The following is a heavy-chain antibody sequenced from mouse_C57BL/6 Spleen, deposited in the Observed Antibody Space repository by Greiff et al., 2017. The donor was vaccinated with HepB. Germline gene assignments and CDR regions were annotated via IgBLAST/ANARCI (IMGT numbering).Heavy chain of an antibody. V-gene: IGHV1-69*01. CDR3: ARSPHYYGSNSYFDY. J-gene: IGHJ2*01. CDR2: IDPSDSYT. CDR1: GYTFTSYW. D-gene: IGHD1-1*01. Sequence: VQLQQPGAELVMPGASVKLSCKASGYTFTSYWMHWVKQRPGQGLEWIGEIDPSDSYTNYNQKFKGKSTLTVDKSSSTAYMQLSSLTSEDSAVYYCARSPHYYGSNSYFDYWGQGTTLTVSS.